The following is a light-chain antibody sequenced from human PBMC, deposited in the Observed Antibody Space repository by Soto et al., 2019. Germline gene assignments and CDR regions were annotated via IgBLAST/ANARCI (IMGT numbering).Light chain of an antibody. Sequence: QSALTQPASVSGSPGQSITISCTGTSSDVGAYDYVSWYQQHPDKAPKLMIYEVSNRPSGVSHRFSGSNAVTTATLTISGLQAEDEADYYCSSYTNSSTRVFGTGTKVTVL. CDR2: EVS. V-gene: IGLV2-14*03. CDR1: SSDVGAYDY. CDR3: SSYTNSSTRV. J-gene: IGLJ1*01.